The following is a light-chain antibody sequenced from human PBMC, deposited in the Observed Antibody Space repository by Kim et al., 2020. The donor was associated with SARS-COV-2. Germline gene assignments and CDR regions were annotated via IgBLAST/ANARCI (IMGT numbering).Light chain of an antibody. CDR1: QSVFSN. J-gene: IGKJ1*01. Sequence: EIVMTQSPATLSVSPGERATLSCRASQSVFSNLAWYQQKPGQAPRLLIYGASTRATGISARFSGSGSGTEFTLTISSLQSEDFAVYYCQQYNLWPPWTFGQGTKVDIK. CDR2: GAS. V-gene: IGKV3-15*01. CDR3: QQYNLWPPWT.